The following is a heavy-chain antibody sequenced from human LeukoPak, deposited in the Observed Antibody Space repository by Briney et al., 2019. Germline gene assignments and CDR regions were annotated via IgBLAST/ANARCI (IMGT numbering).Heavy chain of an antibody. CDR1: GYTFTSYY. CDR2: INPSGGST. D-gene: IGHD3-10*01. CDR3: AREYGSGTGYNY. Sequence: ASVKVSCKASGYTFTSYYMHWARQAPGRGLEWMGIINPSGGSTSYAQKFQGRVTMTRDMSTSTVYMELSSLRSEDTAVYYCAREYGSGTGYNYWGQGTLVTVSS. J-gene: IGHJ4*02. V-gene: IGHV1-46*01.